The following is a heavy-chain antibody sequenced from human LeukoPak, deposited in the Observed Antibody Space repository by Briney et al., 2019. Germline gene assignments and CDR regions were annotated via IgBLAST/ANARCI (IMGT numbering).Heavy chain of an antibody. V-gene: IGHV1-18*01. CDR1: GYTFSSYG. CDR2: ISGYNGNT. J-gene: IGHJ6*02. CDR3: ARLELYYVLGYCSGGSCYQGYGMDV. Sequence: ASVKVSCKTSGYTFSSYGISWVRQAPGQGLEWMGWISGYNGNTKYEQKFQGRVTMTTDTSTSTANMELRSLRSEDTAVYYCARLELYYVLGYCSGGSCYQGYGMDVWGQGTTVTVSS. D-gene: IGHD2-15*01.